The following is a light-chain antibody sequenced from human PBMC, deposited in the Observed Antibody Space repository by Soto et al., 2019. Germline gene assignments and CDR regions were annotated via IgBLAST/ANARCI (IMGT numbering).Light chain of an antibody. V-gene: IGKV1-5*03. CDR1: QTISSW. CDR2: KAS. J-gene: IGKJ5*01. CDR3: QQSHNLQP. Sequence: DIHMTQSPSTLSGSVGDRVTITCRASQTISSWLAWYQQKPGKAPKLLIYKASTLKSGVPSRFSGSGSGTEFKRPISSLESEDFGTYYCQQSHNLQPLGKGTRLEI.